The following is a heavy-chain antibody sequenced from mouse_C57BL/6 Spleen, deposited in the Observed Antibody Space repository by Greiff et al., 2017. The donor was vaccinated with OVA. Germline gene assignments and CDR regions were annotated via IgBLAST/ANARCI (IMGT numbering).Heavy chain of an antibody. V-gene: IGHV1-55*01. CDR1: GYTFTSYW. Sequence: VQLQQPGAELVRPGTSVKLSCKASGYTFTSYWMHWVKQRPGQGLEWIGDIYPGSGSTNYNEKFKSKATLTVDTSSSTAYMQLSSLTSEDSAVYYCARDYYGSYWGQGTTLTVSS. CDR3: ARDYYGSY. CDR2: IYPGSGST. D-gene: IGHD1-1*01. J-gene: IGHJ2*01.